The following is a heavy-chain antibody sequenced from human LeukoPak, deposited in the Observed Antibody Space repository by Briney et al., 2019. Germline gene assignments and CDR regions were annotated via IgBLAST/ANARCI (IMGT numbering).Heavy chain of an antibody. D-gene: IGHD1-26*01. Sequence: ASVKVSCKASGYTFTSYYIHWVRQAPGQGLEWMGIINPSGGSTNYAQDFQGRVTMTRDTSTSTVYMELSSLRSEDTAVYYCARRELAGSTAYFDYWGQGTLVPSPQ. CDR2: INPSGGST. V-gene: IGHV1-46*01. J-gene: IGHJ4*02. CDR3: ARRELAGSTAYFDY. CDR1: GYTFTSYY.